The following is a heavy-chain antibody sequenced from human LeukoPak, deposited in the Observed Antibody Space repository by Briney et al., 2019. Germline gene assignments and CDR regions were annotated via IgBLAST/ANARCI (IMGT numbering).Heavy chain of an antibody. D-gene: IGHD6-6*01. CDR1: GFTFDDYA. Sequence: GGSLRLSCAASGFTFDDYAMHWVRQAPGTGLEWVSGINWNSGSIGYADSVKGRFTISRDNAKNSLYLQMNSLRSEDTAFYYCVKAGRIAARSPKNYYYYYMDVWGKGTTVTVSS. CDR3: VKAGRIAARSPKNYYYYYMDV. J-gene: IGHJ6*03. V-gene: IGHV3-9*01. CDR2: INWNSGSI.